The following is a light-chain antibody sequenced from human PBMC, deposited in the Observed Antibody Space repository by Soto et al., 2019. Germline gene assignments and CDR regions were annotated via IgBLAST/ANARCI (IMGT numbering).Light chain of an antibody. J-gene: IGLJ2*01. CDR2: EDN. Sequence: NFMLTQPHSVSESPGKTVTISCTGSSGSIASNYVQWYQQRPGSAPTTVIYEDNQRPSGVPDRFSGSIDSSSNSASLTISGLKTEDEADYCCQSFDSTTLVFGGGTQLTVL. CDR3: QSFDSTTLV. CDR1: SGSIASNY. V-gene: IGLV6-57*02.